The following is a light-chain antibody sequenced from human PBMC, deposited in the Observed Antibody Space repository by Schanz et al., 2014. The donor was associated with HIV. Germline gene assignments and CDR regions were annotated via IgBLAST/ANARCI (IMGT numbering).Light chain of an antibody. CDR3: QHYSSYSRT. V-gene: IGKV1-5*03. CDR2: RAS. CDR1: QSLDRW. J-gene: IGKJ1*01. Sequence: DIQMTQSPSTLSASVGDRVTITCRAGQSLDRWLAWYQQKPGKAPKLLIYRASYLESGVPSRFSGSGSGTEFTLTISSLQPDDFATYYCQHYSSYSRTFGQGTNVEIK.